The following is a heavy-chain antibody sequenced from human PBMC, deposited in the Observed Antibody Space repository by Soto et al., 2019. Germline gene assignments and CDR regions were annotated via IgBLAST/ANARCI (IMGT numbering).Heavy chain of an antibody. CDR2: IKSKTDGGTT. J-gene: IGHJ4*02. CDR3: TTRFGELSGKDY. V-gene: IGHV3-15*07. D-gene: IGHD3-10*01. Sequence: EVQLVESGGGLVKPGGSLRLSCAASGFTFSNAWMNWVRQAPGKGLEWVGRIKSKTDGGTTDCAAPVKGRFTISRDDSKNTLYLQMNSLKTEDTAVYYCTTRFGELSGKDYWGQGTLVTVSS. CDR1: GFTFSNAW.